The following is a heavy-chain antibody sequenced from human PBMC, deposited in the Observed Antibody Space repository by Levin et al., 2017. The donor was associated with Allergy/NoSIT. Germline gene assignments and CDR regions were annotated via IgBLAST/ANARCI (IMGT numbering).Heavy chain of an antibody. Sequence: SQTLSLTCAVYGGSFRGSSWTWIRQSPGKGLEWIGEINHSGSTNYNPSLKSRVTISVDTSKNQFSLQLRSVTAADTALYYCARDGEGVVTALDNWGQGTQVTVSS. D-gene: IGHD2-21*02. CDR3: ARDGEGVVTALDN. CDR2: INHSGST. J-gene: IGHJ4*02. CDR1: GGSFRGSS. V-gene: IGHV4-34*01.